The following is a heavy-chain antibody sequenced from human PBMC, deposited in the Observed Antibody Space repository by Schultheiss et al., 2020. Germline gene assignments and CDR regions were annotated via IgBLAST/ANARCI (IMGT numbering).Heavy chain of an antibody. D-gene: IGHD2-15*01. Sequence: ASVKVSCKASGYTFTSYGISWVRQAPGQGLEWMGWISAYNGNTNYAQKLQGRVTMTTDTSTSTAYMELRSLRSDDTAVYYCARSGRSGLRRPVVAADYWGQGTLGTVSS. J-gene: IGHJ4*02. CDR3: ARSGRSGLRRPVVAADY. V-gene: IGHV1-18*01. CDR2: ISAYNGNT. CDR1: GYTFTSYG.